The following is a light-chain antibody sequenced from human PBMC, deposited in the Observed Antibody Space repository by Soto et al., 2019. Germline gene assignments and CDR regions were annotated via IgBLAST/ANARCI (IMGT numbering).Light chain of an antibody. V-gene: IGLV2-8*01. CDR2: EVS. CDR1: SSDVGGYNY. J-gene: IGLJ2*01. CDR3: SSFAGNNNCV. Sequence: QSALTQPPSASGSPGQSVTISCTGTSSDVGGYNYVSWYQQHPGKAPKLMISEVSKRPSGVPDRFSGSKSGNTASLTVSGLQAEDEPDYYCSSFAGNNNCVFGGGTKLTVL.